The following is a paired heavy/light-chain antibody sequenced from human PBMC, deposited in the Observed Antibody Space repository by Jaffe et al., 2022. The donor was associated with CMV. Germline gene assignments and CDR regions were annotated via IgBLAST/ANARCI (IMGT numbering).Light chain of an antibody. CDR1: SLRIYY. J-gene: IGLJ3*02. CDR3: NSRDINNHHM. CDR2: GKN. V-gene: IGLV3-19*01. Sequence: SSELTQDPAVSVALGQTVTITCQGDSLRIYYANWYQQRPGQAPLLLIYGKNNRPSGIPDRFSGSSSGNTAALTITGAQAEDEADYYCNSRDINNHHMFGGGTKLTVL.
Heavy chain of an antibody. CDR2: IFSNDEK. CDR1: GFSLINPNMG. D-gene: IGHD1-26*01. V-gene: IGHV2-26*01. CDR3: ARIVRLVGATFYSDY. J-gene: IGHJ4*02. Sequence: QVTLKESGPVLVKPTETLMLTCTVSGFSLINPNMGVSWIRQPPGKALEWLGNIFSNDEKSYSTSLKNSVAISRDTSKSQVVLTMTNVDPVDTATYFCARIVRLVGATFYSDYWGQGSLVTVSS.